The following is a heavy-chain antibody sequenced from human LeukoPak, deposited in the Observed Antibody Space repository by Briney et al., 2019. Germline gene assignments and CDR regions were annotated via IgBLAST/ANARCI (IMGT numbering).Heavy chain of an antibody. CDR1: GGSISSYY. J-gene: IGHJ6*02. CDR3: ARVSSSSWYVHYYYYYGMDV. D-gene: IGHD6-13*01. CDR2: IYYSGST. Sequence: SETLSLTCTVSGGSISSYYWSWIRQPPGKGLEWIGYIYYSGSTNYNPSLKSRVTISVDTSKNQFSLKLSSVTAADTAVYYCARVSSSSWYVHYYYYYGMDVWGQGTTVTVSS. V-gene: IGHV4-59*01.